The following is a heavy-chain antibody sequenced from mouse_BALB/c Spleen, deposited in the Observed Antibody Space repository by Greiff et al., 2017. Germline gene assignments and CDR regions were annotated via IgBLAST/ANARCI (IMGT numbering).Heavy chain of an antibody. J-gene: IGHJ3*01. D-gene: IGHD1-1*01. Sequence: EVKLQESGAELVKPGASVKLSCTASGFNIKDTYMHWVKQRPEQGLEWIGRIDPANGNTKYDPKFQGKATITADTSSNTAYLQLSSLTSEDTAVYYCARNYYGSSYVWFAYWGQGTLVTVSA. CDR1: GFNIKDTY. CDR3: ARNYYGSSYVWFAY. V-gene: IGHV14-3*02. CDR2: IDPANGNT.